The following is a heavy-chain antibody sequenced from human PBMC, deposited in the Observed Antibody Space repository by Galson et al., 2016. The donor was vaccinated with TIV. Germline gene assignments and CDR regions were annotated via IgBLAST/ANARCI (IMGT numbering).Heavy chain of an antibody. J-gene: IGHJ4*02. V-gene: IGHV3-7*03. CDR3: ARAWAGSGSY. CDR1: GFTFSSYW. D-gene: IGHD1-26*01. CDR2: VNEDGSVK. Sequence: SLRLSCAGSGFTFSSYWMAWVRQAPGKGLGWVANVNEDGSVKYYVDSVKGRFTISRDKDKNSANLQMTSLRAEDTAVYYCARAWAGSGSYWGQGSLGTVSS.